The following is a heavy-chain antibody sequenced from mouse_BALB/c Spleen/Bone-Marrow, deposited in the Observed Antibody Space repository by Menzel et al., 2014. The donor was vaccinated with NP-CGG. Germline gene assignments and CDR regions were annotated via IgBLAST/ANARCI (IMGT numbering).Heavy chain of an antibody. CDR3: ASYYYGRAWFAY. CDR1: GFNIKDTY. D-gene: IGHD1-1*01. V-gene: IGHV14-3*02. Sequence: VQLQQSGAELVKPGASVKLSCTASGFNIKDTYMHWVKQRPEQGLEWIGRIDPANGNTKYDPKFQGEATITADTSSNTAYLQLSSLTSEDTAVYYCASYYYGRAWFAYWGQGTLVTVSA. J-gene: IGHJ3*01. CDR2: IDPANGNT.